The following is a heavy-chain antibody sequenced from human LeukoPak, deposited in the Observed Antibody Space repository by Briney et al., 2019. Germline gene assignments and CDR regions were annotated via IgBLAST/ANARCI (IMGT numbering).Heavy chain of an antibody. CDR3: ARGGSRVVTYGNFDY. CDR1: GYTFTSYA. D-gene: IGHD2-21*02. CDR2: ISTYSGNT. Sequence: ASVKVSCKPPGYTFTSYAISWVRQAPGQGLEWMGWISTYSGNTNYAQKLQGRITMTIETSTSTAYMELRSLRSDDTAVYYCARGGSRVVTYGNFDYWGQGTLVTVPS. V-gene: IGHV1-18*01. J-gene: IGHJ4*02.